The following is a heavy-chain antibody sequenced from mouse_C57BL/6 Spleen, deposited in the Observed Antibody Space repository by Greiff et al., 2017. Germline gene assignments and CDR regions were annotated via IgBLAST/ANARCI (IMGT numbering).Heavy chain of an antibody. D-gene: IGHD2-1*01. Sequence: DVQLQESGPGLVKPSQSLSLTCSVTGYSITSGYYWNWIRQFPGNKLEWMGYISYDGSNNYNPSLKNRISITRDTSKTQCFLKLNSVTTEDTATYYCAREGGNYVWYFDVWGTGTTVTVSS. V-gene: IGHV3-6*01. J-gene: IGHJ1*03. CDR1: GYSITSGYY. CDR2: ISYDGSN. CDR3: AREGGNYVWYFDV.